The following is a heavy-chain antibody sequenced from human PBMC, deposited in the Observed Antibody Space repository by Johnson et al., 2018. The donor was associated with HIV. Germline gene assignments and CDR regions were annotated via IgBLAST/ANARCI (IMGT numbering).Heavy chain of an antibody. CDR3: ARDRFYCSGGSCYHSGAFDI. CDR1: GFTFSSYA. J-gene: IGHJ3*02. D-gene: IGHD2-15*01. V-gene: IGHV3-30-3*01. Sequence: QVQVVESGGGVVQPGRSLRLSCAASGFTFSSYAMHWVRQAPGQGLEWVAVISYDGSNKYYADPVKGRFTISRDNSKNTLYLQMNSLRAEDTAVYYCARDRFYCSGGSCYHSGAFDIWGQGTMVTVSS. CDR2: ISYDGSNK.